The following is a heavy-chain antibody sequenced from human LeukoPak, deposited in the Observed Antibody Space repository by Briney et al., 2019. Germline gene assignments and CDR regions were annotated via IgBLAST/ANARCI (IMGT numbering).Heavy chain of an antibody. CDR3: ARDLGLRGST. D-gene: IGHD4-23*01. J-gene: IGHJ5*02. V-gene: IGHV3-74*01. CDR2: MYGDMSDI. Sequence: GGSLRLSCEVSGFTFSDSWMHWVRQTPGKGLVWVSRMYGDMSDISYADSVKGRSTISRDNAKNTVYLQMNSLRGEDTAVYYCARDLGLRGSTWGQGTLVTVSS. CDR1: GFTFSDSW.